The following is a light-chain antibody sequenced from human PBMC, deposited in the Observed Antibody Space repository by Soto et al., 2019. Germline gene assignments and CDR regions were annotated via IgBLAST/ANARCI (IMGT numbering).Light chain of an antibody. V-gene: IGLV2-14*01. Sequence: LTQPASVSGSPGQSITISCTGTSSDVGGYNYVSWYQQHPGKAPKLMIYEVTNRPSGVSSRFSGSKSGNTASLTISGLQAEDEADYYCSSYTSSSSYVFGTGTKVTVL. CDR3: SSYTSSSSYV. CDR1: SSDVGGYNY. J-gene: IGLJ1*01. CDR2: EVT.